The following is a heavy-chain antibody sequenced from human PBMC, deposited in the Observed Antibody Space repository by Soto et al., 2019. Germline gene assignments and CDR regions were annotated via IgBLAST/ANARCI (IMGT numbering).Heavy chain of an antibody. CDR3: ATPHSSSWSLSFDY. V-gene: IGHV1-24*01. D-gene: IGHD6-13*01. CDR1: GYTLTELS. Sequence: QVQLVQSGAEVKKPGASVKVSCKVSGYTLTELSMHWVRQAPGKGLEWMGGFDPEDGETIYAQKFQGRVTMTEDTATDTAYMELSSLRSEHTAVYYCATPHSSSWSLSFDYWGQGTLVTVSS. J-gene: IGHJ4*02. CDR2: FDPEDGET.